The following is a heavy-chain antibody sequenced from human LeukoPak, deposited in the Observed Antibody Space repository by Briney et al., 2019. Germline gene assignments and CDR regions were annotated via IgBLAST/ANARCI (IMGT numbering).Heavy chain of an antibody. CDR1: GFAFTSYA. J-gene: IGHJ4*02. CDR2: ISGSGGST. V-gene: IGHV3-23*01. Sequence: GGSLRLSCAASGFAFTSYAMSWVRQAPGKGLEWVSGISGSGGSTFYADSVKGRFTISRDNSKNTLSLQMNSLRAEDTAVYYCAKSGDSSGWYAGSFDYWGQGILATVSS. CDR3: AKSGDSSGWYAGSFDY. D-gene: IGHD6-19*01.